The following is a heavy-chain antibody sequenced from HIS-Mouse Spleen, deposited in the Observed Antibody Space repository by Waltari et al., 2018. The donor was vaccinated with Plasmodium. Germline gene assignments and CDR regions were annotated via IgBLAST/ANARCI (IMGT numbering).Heavy chain of an antibody. CDR2: ISYSGST. D-gene: IGHD7-27*01. CDR3: AREGELGMGFDY. CDR1: GGSISSVGYY. J-gene: IGHJ4*02. Sequence: QVQLQESGPGLVKPSQTLSLPCTVSGGSISSVGYYWSWSRQHPGKGLEWIGYISYSGSTYYNPSLKSRVTISVDTSKNQFSLKLSSVTAADTAVYYCAREGELGMGFDYWGQGTLVTVSS. V-gene: IGHV4-31*03.